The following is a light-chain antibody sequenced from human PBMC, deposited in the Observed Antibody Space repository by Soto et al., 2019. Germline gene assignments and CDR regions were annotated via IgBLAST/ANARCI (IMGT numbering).Light chain of an antibody. CDR1: SGHSNYV. CDR2: LNSDGSH. V-gene: IGLV4-69*01. J-gene: IGLJ2*01. Sequence: QPVLTQSPSASASLGASVKLTCTLSSGHSNYVIAWHQQQPEKGPRYLMKLNSDGSHSKGDGIPDRFSGSSSGAERYPTISSLQSEDEADYYCQTWDTGIRVFGGGTQLTVL. CDR3: QTWDTGIRV.